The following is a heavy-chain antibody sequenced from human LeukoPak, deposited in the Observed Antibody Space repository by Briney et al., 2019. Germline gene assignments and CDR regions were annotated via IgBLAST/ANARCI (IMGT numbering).Heavy chain of an antibody. CDR2: IIPILTIT. D-gene: IGHD3-10*01. CDR3: ARDRGGYYASGSPGAFDI. Sequence: ASVKVSCKTSGGTFSSYAISWVRQAPGQGLEWMGRIIPILTITNYAQNFQGRVTITADKSTSTAYMVMSSLGYEDTAVYYCARDRGGYYASGSPGAFDIWGQGTMVTVSS. J-gene: IGHJ3*02. CDR1: GGTFSSYA. V-gene: IGHV1-69*04.